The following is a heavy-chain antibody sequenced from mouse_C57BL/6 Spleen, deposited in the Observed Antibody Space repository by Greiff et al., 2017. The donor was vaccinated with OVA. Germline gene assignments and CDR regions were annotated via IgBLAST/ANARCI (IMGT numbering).Heavy chain of an antibody. J-gene: IGHJ3*02. CDR3: VYYDYDGPGY. CDR1: GYSFTGYY. Sequence: EVKLQESGPELVKPGASVKISCKASGYSFTGYYMNWVKQSPEKSLEWIGEINPSTGGTTYNQKFKAKATLTVDKSSSTAYMQLKSLTSEDSAVYYCVYYDYDGPGYWGQGTLVTVSA. V-gene: IGHV1-42*01. CDR2: INPSTGGT. D-gene: IGHD2-4*01.